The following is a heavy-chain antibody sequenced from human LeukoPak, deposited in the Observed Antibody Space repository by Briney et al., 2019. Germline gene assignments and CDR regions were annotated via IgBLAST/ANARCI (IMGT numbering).Heavy chain of an antibody. V-gene: IGHV1-69*04. J-gene: IGHJ4*02. D-gene: IGHD5-18*01. CDR3: AREGGYSYGYALDY. Sequence: GASVKVSCRASGYTFTSHGISWVRQAPGQGLEWMGRIIPILGIANYAQKFQGRVTITADKSTSTAYMELSSLRSEDTAVYYCAREGGYSYGYALDYWGQGTLVTVSS. CDR2: IIPILGIA. CDR1: GYTFTSHG.